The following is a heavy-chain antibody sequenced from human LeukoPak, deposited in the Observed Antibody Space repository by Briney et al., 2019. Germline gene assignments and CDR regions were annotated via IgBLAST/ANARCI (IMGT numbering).Heavy chain of an antibody. CDR2: IIPIFGTA. J-gene: IGHJ3*02. D-gene: IGHD3-10*01. CDR1: GGTFSSYA. V-gene: IGHV1-69*01. CDR3: ARRKRPYYYGSGSYLGAFDI. Sequence: GSSVTVSCKASGGTFSSYAISWVRQAPGQGLEWMGGIIPIFGTANYAQKFQGRVTITPDESTSTAYMELSSLRSEDTAVYYCARRKRPYYYGSGSYLGAFDIWGQGTMVTVSS.